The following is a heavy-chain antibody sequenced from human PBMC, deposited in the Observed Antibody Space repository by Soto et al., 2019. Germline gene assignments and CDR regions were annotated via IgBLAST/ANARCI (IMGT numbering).Heavy chain of an antibody. CDR3: ARDSRFYDSSGYYPRPTALGC. D-gene: IGHD3-22*01. V-gene: IGHV3-33*01. J-gene: IGHJ4*02. CDR1: GFTFSSYG. CDR2: IWYDGSNK. Sequence: QVQLVESGGGVVQPGRSLRLSCAASGFTFSSYGMHWVRQAPGKGLEWVAVIWYDGSNKYYADAVKGRFTISRDNSKNTLYLQMTSLRAEDTAVYYCARDSRFYDSSGYYPRPTALGCWGQGTLVTVSS.